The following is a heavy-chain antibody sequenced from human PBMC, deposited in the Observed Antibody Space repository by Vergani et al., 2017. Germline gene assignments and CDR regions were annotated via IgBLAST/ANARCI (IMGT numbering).Heavy chain of an antibody. D-gene: IGHD2-21*02. CDR1: GFTLSDHV. J-gene: IGHJ6*01. Sequence: EVQLVESGGGLVQPGGSLRLSCAASGFTLSDHVMDWVRQAPGKGLEWIAYIYTSTSAINYRESVKGRFTISRDNVKNSLYLQMTSLRAEDTAVYYCAREVASGYDGAWYSGTGMDVWGQGTTVTVSS. CDR2: IYTSTSAI. CDR3: AREVASGYDGAWYSGTGMDV. V-gene: IGHV3-48*01.